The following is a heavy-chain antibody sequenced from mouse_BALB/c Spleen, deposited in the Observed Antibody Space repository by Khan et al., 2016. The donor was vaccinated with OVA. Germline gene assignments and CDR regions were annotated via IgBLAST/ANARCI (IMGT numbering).Heavy chain of an antibody. J-gene: IGHJ2*01. CDR2: ISYSGVT. V-gene: IGHV3-2*02. CDR1: GYSITSGYA. Sequence: VQLKQSGPGLVKPSQSLSLTCTVTGYSITSGYAWNWIRQFPGNQLEWMGYISYSGVTSYTPSLKSRISITRDTSKNQFFLQLNSVTTEDTATYDCARGNYYEYYFDYWGQGTTLTVSS. CDR3: ARGNYYEYYFDY. D-gene: IGHD1-1*01.